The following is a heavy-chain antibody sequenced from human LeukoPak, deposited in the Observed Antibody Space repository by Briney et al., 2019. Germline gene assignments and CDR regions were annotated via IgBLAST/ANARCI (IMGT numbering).Heavy chain of an antibody. D-gene: IGHD2-15*01. CDR3: ARDPYWSGGSCYYSD. J-gene: IGHJ4*02. CDR2: ISSSSSYI. V-gene: IGHV3-21*01. Sequence: GGSLRHSCAASGFTFSSYSMNWVRQAPGKGLEWVSSISSSSSYIYYADSVKGRFTISRDNAKNSLYLQMTGLRADDTAVYYCARDPYWSGGSCYYSDWGQGTLVTVSS. CDR1: GFTFSSYS.